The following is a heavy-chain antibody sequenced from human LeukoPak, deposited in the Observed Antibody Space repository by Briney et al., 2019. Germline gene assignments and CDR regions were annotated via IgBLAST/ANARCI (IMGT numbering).Heavy chain of an antibody. D-gene: IGHD3-10*01. CDR1: GYSISSHY. V-gene: IGHV4-59*11. CDR3: ARVGGYGSGSYEAFDI. J-gene: IGHJ3*02. CDR2: IYYSGST. Sequence: SETLSLTCTVSGYSISSHYWSWIRQPPGTGLEWIGYIYYSGSTNYNPSLKSRVTISIDTSKNQFSLRLSSVTAADPAVYYCARVGGYGSGSYEAFDIWGQGTMVTVSS.